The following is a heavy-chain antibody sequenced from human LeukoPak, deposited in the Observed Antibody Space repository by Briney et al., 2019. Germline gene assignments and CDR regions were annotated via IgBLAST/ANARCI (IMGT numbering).Heavy chain of an antibody. J-gene: IGHJ4*02. CDR3: ARASSSWDLGYFDY. D-gene: IGHD6-13*01. V-gene: IGHV4-59*12. Sequence: SETLSLTCTVSGGSISSYYWSWIRQPPGKGLEWIGYVYYSGSTNYNPSLKSRVTMSVDTSKNQFSLKLSSVTAADTAVYYCARASSSWDLGYFDYWGQGTLVTVSS. CDR2: VYYSGST. CDR1: GGSISSYY.